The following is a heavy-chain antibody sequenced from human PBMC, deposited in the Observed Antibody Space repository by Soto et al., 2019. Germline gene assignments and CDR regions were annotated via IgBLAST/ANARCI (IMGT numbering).Heavy chain of an antibody. CDR1: GFTFSDYA. Sequence: PGGSLRLSCAASGFTFSDYAMSWVRQAPGKGLEWVSGISGSGGSTYYADSVQGRFTISRDNSKNTLSLQMNSLRAGDTAIYYCAKDRCSFGLLIPASYFDHWGQGTRVAVAS. J-gene: IGHJ4*02. CDR3: AKDRCSFGLLIPASYFDH. D-gene: IGHD3-3*02. CDR2: ISGSGGST. V-gene: IGHV3-23*01.